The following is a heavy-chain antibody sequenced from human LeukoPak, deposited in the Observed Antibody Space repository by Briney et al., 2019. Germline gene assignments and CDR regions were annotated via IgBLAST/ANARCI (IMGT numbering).Heavy chain of an antibody. V-gene: IGHV1-69*13. CDR2: IIPIFGTA. CDR3: ARGSYYDSSGYYSPGDY. Sequence: ASVTVSCTASGGTFSSYAISWVRQAPGQGLGWMGGIIPIFGTANYAQKFQGRVTITADESTSTAYMELSSLRSEDTAVYYCARGSYYDSSGYYSPGDYWGQGTLVTVSS. J-gene: IGHJ4*02. D-gene: IGHD3-22*01. CDR1: GGTFSSYA.